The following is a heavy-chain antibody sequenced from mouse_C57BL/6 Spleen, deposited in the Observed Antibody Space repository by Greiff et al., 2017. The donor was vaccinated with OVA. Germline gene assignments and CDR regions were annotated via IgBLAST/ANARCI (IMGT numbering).Heavy chain of an antibody. CDR2: INPNNGGT. CDR1: GYTFTDYY. J-gene: IGHJ3*01. CDR3: ARDSSGYLAY. D-gene: IGHD3-2*02. V-gene: IGHV1-26*01. Sequence: VQLKQSGPELVKPGASVKISCKASGYTFTDYYMNWVKQSHGKSLEWIGDINPNNGGTSYNQKFKGKATLTVDKSSSTAYMELRSLTSEDSAVYYCARDSSGYLAYWGQGTLVTVSA.